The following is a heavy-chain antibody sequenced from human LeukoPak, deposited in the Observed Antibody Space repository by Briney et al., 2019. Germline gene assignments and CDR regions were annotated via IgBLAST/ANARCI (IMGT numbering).Heavy chain of an antibody. Sequence: GESLRISCKASGYSFTNYWIAWVRQKPGKGLEWMGIMHPGESEINYSPSFEGQVTILADTSIGTAYLEWYSLKASDSAIYYCAKTIASLGSGARYFDPWGQGTMITVSS. CDR3: AKTIASLGSGARYFDP. V-gene: IGHV5-51*01. CDR2: MHPGESEI. J-gene: IGHJ5*02. D-gene: IGHD5/OR15-5a*01. CDR1: GYSFTNYW.